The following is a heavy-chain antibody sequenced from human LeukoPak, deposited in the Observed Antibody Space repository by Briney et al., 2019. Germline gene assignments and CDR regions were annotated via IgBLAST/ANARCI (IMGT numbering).Heavy chain of an antibody. CDR1: GFTFSSYE. J-gene: IGHJ4*02. D-gene: IGHD3-22*01. CDR3: ARFGPGDYYDSSGYYSPLFDY. Sequence: PGGSLRLSCAASGFTFSSYEMNWVRQAPGKGLEWASYISSSGSTIYYADSVKGRFTISRDNAKNSLYLQMNSLRAEDTAVYYCARFGPGDYYDSSGYYSPLFDYWGQGTLVTVSS. V-gene: IGHV3-48*03. CDR2: ISSSGSTI.